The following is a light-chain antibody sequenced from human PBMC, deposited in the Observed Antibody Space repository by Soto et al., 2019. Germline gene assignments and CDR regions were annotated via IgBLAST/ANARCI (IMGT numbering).Light chain of an antibody. CDR3: CSYAGSYTWV. CDR1: SSDVGDYNY. CDR2: AVN. V-gene: IGLV2-11*01. J-gene: IGLJ7*01. Sequence: HSALTQPRSVSGSPGLSVTISCTGTSSDVGDYNYVSWYQQHPGKAPKLLIYAVNMRPSGVPDRFSGSKSGNTASLTISGLQAEDEADYSCCSYAGSYTWVFGGGTQLTVL.